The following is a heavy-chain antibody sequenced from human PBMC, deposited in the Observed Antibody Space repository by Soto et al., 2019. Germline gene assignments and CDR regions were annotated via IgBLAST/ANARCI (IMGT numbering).Heavy chain of an antibody. Sequence: ASVKVSCKASGGTFSSYTISWVRQAPGQGLEWMGRIIPILGIANYAQKFQGRVTITADKSTSTAYMELSSVTAADTAVYYCARGPRHAWAVPYYYYYYMDVWGKGTTVTVSS. CDR3: ARGPRHAWAVPYYYYYYMDV. V-gene: IGHV1-69*02. D-gene: IGHD2-2*01. J-gene: IGHJ6*03. CDR2: IIPILGIA. CDR1: GGTFSSYT.